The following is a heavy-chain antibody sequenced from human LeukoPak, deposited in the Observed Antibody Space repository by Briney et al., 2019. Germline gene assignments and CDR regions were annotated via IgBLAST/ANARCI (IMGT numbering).Heavy chain of an antibody. CDR2: IYYSGST. D-gene: IGHD2-2*01. CDR1: GGSISSGGYY. Sequence: SQTLSLTCTVSGGSISSGGYYWSWIRQHPGKGLEWIGYIYYSGSTYYNPSLKSRVTISVDTSKNQFSLKLNSVTAADTAVYYCARGGVVVPAAPWGGNWFDPWGQGTLVTVSS. J-gene: IGHJ5*02. V-gene: IGHV4-31*03. CDR3: ARGGVVVPAAPWGGNWFDP.